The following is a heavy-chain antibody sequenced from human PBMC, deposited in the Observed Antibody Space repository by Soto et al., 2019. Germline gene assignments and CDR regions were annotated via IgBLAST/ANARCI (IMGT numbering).Heavy chain of an antibody. CDR2: IRNKANSYST. J-gene: IGHJ4*02. CDR3: ARIRLGSNDLKYFDY. D-gene: IGHD3-3*01. V-gene: IGHV3-72*01. Sequence: EVQLVESGGGLVQPGGSLRLSCAASGFTFSDHYVDWVRQAPGKGLEWVALIRNKANSYSTEYAASAKGRSTISRDDSKNLGYLQMSSLKTEDTAVYYCARIRLGSNDLKYFDYWGQGTLVTVSS. CDR1: GFTFSDHY.